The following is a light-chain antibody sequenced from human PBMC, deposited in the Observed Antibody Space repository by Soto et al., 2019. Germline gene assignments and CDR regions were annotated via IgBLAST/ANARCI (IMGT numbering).Light chain of an antibody. CDR2: GAS. Sequence: EIVLTQSPATLSVSLGDSATLSCRAGQSVSLSLAWYQQRPGQAPRLLISGASTRATGIAARFSGSGSGREFTLTISSLQSEDSALYYCQQYSNWPTFGQGTRLEIK. V-gene: IGKV3-15*01. CDR3: QQYSNWPT. J-gene: IGKJ5*01. CDR1: QSVSLS.